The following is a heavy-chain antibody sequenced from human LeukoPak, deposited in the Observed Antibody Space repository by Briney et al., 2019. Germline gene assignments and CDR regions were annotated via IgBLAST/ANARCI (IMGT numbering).Heavy chain of an antibody. Sequence: SETLSLTCGVSGGSIRSTNWWSWVRQPPGQGLEWIGEISLSGQTNFNPSLNGRVTISVDTSKNQFSLKLSSVTAADTAVYYCARHEGIQLWLQDYWGQGTLVTVSS. CDR2: ISLSGQT. CDR1: GGSIRSTNW. D-gene: IGHD5-18*01. V-gene: IGHV4-4*02. J-gene: IGHJ4*02. CDR3: ARHEGIQLWLQDY.